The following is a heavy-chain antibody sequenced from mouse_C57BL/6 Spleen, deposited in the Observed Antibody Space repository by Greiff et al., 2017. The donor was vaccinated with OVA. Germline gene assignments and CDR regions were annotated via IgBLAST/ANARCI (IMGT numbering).Heavy chain of an antibody. D-gene: IGHD2-12*01. Sequence: VQLQESGPGLVQPSQSLSITCTVSGFSLTSYGVHWVRQSPGKGLEWLGVIWSGGSTDYNAAFISRLSISKDNSKSQVFFKMNSLQADDTAIYYCASLYDWFAYWGQGTLVTVSA. V-gene: IGHV2-2*01. CDR1: GFSLTSYG. J-gene: IGHJ3*01. CDR3: ASLYDWFAY. CDR2: IWSGGST.